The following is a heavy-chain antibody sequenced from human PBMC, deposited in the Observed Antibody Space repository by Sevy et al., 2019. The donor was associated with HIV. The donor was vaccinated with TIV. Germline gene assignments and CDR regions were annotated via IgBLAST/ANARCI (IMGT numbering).Heavy chain of an antibody. D-gene: IGHD5-12*01. CDR3: ARSNPDGYNYSYYYGMDG. J-gene: IGHJ6*02. Sequence: ASVKVSCKASGDTFGNYAIAWVRQAPGQGLEWMGGIIPVFGSANSAQKFQDRVTITADVSTSTAYMELRSLTSEDTANYYCARSNPDGYNYSYYYGMDGWGQGTTVTVSS. V-gene: IGHV1-69*13. CDR2: IIPVFGSA. CDR1: GDTFGNYA.